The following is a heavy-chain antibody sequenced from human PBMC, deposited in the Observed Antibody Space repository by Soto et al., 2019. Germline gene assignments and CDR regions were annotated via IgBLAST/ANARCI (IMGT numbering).Heavy chain of an antibody. CDR2: ISGNGGST. CDR1: GFSFSSYA. D-gene: IGHD3-9*01. Sequence: GGSLRLSCAASGFSFSSYAMSWVRQAPGKGLEWVSAISGNGGSTYYADSVKGRFTISRDNSKNTLYLQMNSLRAEDTAVYYCARDSTGDILTGYFSYYYYGMDVWSQGTTVTVSS. V-gene: IGHV3-23*01. CDR3: ARDSTGDILTGYFSYYYYGMDV. J-gene: IGHJ6*02.